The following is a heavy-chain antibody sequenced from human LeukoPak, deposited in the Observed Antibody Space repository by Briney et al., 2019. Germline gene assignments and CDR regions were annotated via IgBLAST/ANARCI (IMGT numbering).Heavy chain of an antibody. D-gene: IGHD6-6*01. CDR1: GGSISSGSYY. CDR3: AGYSSSYFRFDY. V-gene: IGHV4-39*01. Sequence: SETLSLTCTVSGGSISSGSYYWGWIRPPPGKGLEWIGSIYYSGSTYYNPSLKSRVTISVDTSKNQFSLKLSSVTAADTAVYYCAGYSSSYFRFDYWGQGTLVTVSS. CDR2: IYYSGST. J-gene: IGHJ4*02.